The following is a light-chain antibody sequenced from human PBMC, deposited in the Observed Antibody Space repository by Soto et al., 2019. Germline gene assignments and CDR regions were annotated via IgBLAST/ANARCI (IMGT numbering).Light chain of an antibody. J-gene: IGLJ1*01. CDR2: EVS. V-gene: IGLV2-14*01. CDR3: SSYTSSSTL. Sequence: QSALTQPASVSGSPGQSITISCTGTSSDVGGYNYVSWYQQHPGKAPKLMIYEVSNRPSGVSNRFSGSKSGNTASQTISGLQAEDEADYYCSSYTSSSTLLGTGTKVTVL. CDR1: SSDVGGYNY.